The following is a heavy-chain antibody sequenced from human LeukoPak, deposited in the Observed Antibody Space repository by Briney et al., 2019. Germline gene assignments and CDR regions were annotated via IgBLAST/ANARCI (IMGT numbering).Heavy chain of an antibody. D-gene: IGHD1-1*01. V-gene: IGHV4-61*03. CDR1: GGSISSSSYY. J-gene: IGHJ3*02. Sequence: SETLSLTCTVSGGSISSSSYYWGWIRQPPGKGLEWIGYIYYSGDTNYNPSLKSRVTISLDTSKNRFSLRLSSVTAADTAVYYCARSTGTRTYRNDAFDIWGLGTMVTVSS. CDR2: IYYSGDT. CDR3: ARSTGTRTYRNDAFDI.